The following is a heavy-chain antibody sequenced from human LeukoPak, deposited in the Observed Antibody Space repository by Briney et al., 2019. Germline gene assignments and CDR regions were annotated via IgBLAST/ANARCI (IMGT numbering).Heavy chain of an antibody. CDR2: ISYDGSNK. D-gene: IGHD6-19*01. CDR3: ARQGVAVAGYWYFDL. CDR1: GFTFSTYS. J-gene: IGHJ2*01. Sequence: GGSLRLSCAASGFTFSTYSLHWLRQAPGKGLEWVALISYDGSNKYYSDSVKGRFTISRDDSKNTLYLQMNSLRAEDTAVYYCARQGVAVAGYWYFDLWGRGTLVTVSS. V-gene: IGHV3-30*14.